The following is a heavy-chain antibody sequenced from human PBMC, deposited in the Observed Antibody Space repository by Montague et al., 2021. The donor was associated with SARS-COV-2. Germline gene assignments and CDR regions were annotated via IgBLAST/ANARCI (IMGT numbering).Heavy chain of an antibody. Sequence: SETLSLTCTVSGGSISSSSYYWGWIRQPPGKGLEWIGSIYYSGSTYYNPSLKSRVTISVDTSKNQFSLKLSSVTAADTAVYYCARRSYDTLTGYSIPNWFDPWGQGTLATVSS. CDR1: GGSISSSSYY. CDR2: IYYSGST. V-gene: IGHV4-39*01. CDR3: ARRSYDTLTGYSIPNWFDP. D-gene: IGHD3-9*01. J-gene: IGHJ5*02.